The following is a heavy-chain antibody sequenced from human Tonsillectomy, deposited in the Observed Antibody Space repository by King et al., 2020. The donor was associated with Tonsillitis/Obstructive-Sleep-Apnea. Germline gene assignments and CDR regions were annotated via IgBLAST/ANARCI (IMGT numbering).Heavy chain of an antibody. CDR3: ARRLIAVAGMGNWFDP. CDR2: IYPGDSDT. V-gene: IGHV5-51*03. CDR1: GYSFTSYW. D-gene: IGHD6-19*01. J-gene: IGHJ5*02. Sequence: QLVQSGAEVKKPGESLKISCKGSGYSFTSYWIGWVRQMPGKGLEWMGIIYPGDSDTRYSPSFQGQVTISADKSISTAYLPWSSLKASDTAMYYCARRLIAVAGMGNWFDPWGQGTLVTVSS.